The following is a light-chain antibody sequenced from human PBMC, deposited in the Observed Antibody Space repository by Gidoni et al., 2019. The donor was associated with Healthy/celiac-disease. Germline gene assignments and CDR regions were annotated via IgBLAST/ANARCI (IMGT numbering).Light chain of an antibody. Sequence: DIQMTQYPSTLSASVGDRVTITCRASQRISSWLVWYQQKPGTAPKLLIYKASRLEIGVPSRFSGSGSGTEFTLTLISLQPDDFATYYCQQYNSYSKTFGQGPKVEIK. J-gene: IGKJ1*01. CDR2: KAS. CDR1: QRISSW. V-gene: IGKV1-5*03. CDR3: QQYNSYSKT.